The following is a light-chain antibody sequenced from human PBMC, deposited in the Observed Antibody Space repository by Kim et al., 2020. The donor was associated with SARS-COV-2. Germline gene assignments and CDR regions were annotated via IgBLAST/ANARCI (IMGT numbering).Light chain of an antibody. CDR2: RVS. CDR1: QSLAHSDGNTY. Sequence: DVVLTQSPLSLPVTLGQPASISCRSSQSLAHSDGNTYFNWFQQRPGQPPRRLIYRVSNRDPGVPDRFSGSGADTEFTLKITRVEAEDVGVYFCMHHGQWPWTFGQGTKVDIK. CDR3: MHHGQWPWT. J-gene: IGKJ1*01. V-gene: IGKV2-30*02.